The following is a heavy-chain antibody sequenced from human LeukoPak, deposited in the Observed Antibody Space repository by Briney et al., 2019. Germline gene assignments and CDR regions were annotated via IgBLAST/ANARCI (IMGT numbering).Heavy chain of an antibody. CDR2: ISAYNGNT. CDR1: GYTFTAYY. D-gene: IGHD3-3*01. V-gene: IGHV1-18*04. J-gene: IGHJ5*02. CDR3: ARGLEWLTRRHTWFDP. Sequence: GASVKVSCKASGYTFTAYYIHWVRQAPGQGLEWMGWISAYNGNTNYAQKLQGRVTMTTDTSTSTAYMELRSLRSDDTAVYYCARGLEWLTRRHTWFDPWGQGTLVTVSS.